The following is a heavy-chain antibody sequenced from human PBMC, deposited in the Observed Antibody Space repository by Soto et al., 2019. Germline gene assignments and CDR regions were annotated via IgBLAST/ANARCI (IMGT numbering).Heavy chain of an antibody. V-gene: IGHV4-38-2*01. CDR3: ARGPFYCTNGVCYPSPRKYYFDY. J-gene: IGHJ4*02. CDR1: GYSISSGYY. D-gene: IGHD2-8*01. CDR2: IYHSGST. Sequence: SETLALSCAVSGYSISSGYYWCCIRQPPGKGLECIGSIYHSGSTYYNPSLKSRVTISVDTSKNQFSLKLSSVTAADTAVYYCARGPFYCTNGVCYPSPRKYYFDYWGQGTLVTVSS.